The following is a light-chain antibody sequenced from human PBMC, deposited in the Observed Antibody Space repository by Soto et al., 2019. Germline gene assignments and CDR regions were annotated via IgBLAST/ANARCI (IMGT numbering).Light chain of an antibody. Sequence: DIQMTQSPSSLSASVGDRVTITCRASQSISSNLNWYQQKPGKAPKLLIYAASSLHSGVPSRFSGSGSGTDFTLTISSLQPEDFATYYCQQSYSTPYTFGQGTKLEIK. CDR3: QQSYSTPYT. CDR1: QSISSN. V-gene: IGKV1-39*01. CDR2: AAS. J-gene: IGKJ2*01.